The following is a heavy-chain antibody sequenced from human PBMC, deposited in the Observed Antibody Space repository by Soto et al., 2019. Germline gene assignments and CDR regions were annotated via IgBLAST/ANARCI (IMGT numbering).Heavy chain of an antibody. D-gene: IGHD3-10*01. CDR1: GLTVSGKKY. CDR3: AREEVLGGSVGHYYYGMDV. CDR2: IYSGGST. V-gene: IGHV3-53*01. J-gene: IGHJ6*02. Sequence: HPGGSMRLSCAASGLTVSGKKYMSWVRQAPGKGLEWVSVIYSGGSTYYADSVKGRFTISRDNSKNTLYLQMNSLRAEDTAVYYCAREEVLGGSVGHYYYGMDVWGQGTTVTVSS.